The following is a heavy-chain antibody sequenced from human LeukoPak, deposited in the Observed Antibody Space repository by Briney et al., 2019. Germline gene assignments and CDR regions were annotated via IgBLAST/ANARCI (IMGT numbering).Heavy chain of an antibody. CDR3: ARGPSDEQANIVVVTAITVFDY. CDR1: GGSISSSSYY. D-gene: IGHD2-21*02. CDR2: INHSGST. V-gene: IGHV4-39*07. Sequence: SETLSLTCTVSGGSISSSSYYWGWIRQPPGKGLEWIGEINHSGSTNYNPSLKSRVTISVDTSKNQFSLKLSSVTAADTAVYYCARGPSDEQANIVVVTAITVFDYWGQGTLVTVSS. J-gene: IGHJ4*02.